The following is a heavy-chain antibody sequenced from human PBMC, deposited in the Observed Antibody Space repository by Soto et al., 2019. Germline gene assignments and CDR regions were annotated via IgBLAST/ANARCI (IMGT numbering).Heavy chain of an antibody. V-gene: IGHV3-53*01. J-gene: IGHJ3*02. D-gene: IGHD3-3*01. Sequence: GGSLRLSCAASGFTVSSNYMSWVRQAPGKGLEWVSVLYSGGSTNYADSVRGRFTISRDNSKNTLYLQMNSLRAEDTAVYYCARSRKRSGYPKVDAFDIWGQGTMVTVSS. CDR2: LYSGGST. CDR3: ARSRKRSGYPKVDAFDI. CDR1: GFTVSSNY.